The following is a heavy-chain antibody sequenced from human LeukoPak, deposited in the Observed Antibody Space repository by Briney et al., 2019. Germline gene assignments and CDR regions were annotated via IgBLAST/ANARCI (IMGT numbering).Heavy chain of an antibody. CDR1: GYTFTSYY. CDR3: ARGGYCSSTSCYASDYYFDY. Sequence: ASVKVSCKASGYTFTSYYMHWVRQAPGQGREWMGIINPSGGSTSYAQKFQGRVTMTRDTSTSTVYMELSSLRSEDTAVYYCARGGYCSSTSCYASDYYFDYWGQGTLVTVSS. V-gene: IGHV1-46*01. D-gene: IGHD2-2*01. CDR2: INPSGGST. J-gene: IGHJ4*02.